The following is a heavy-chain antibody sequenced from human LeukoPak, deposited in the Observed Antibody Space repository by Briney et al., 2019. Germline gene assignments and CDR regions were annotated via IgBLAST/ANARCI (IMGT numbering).Heavy chain of an antibody. J-gene: IGHJ4*02. CDR1: GYTFTGYY. Sequence: ASVKVSCKASGYTFTGYYMHWVRQAPGQGLEWMGWINPNSGGTNYAQKFQGRVTMTRDTSISTAYMELSRLRSDDTAVYYCARVKRVKFSSGWYAIDYWGQGTLVTVSS. CDR2: INPNSGGT. V-gene: IGHV1-2*02. D-gene: IGHD6-19*01. CDR3: ARVKRVKFSSGWYAIDY.